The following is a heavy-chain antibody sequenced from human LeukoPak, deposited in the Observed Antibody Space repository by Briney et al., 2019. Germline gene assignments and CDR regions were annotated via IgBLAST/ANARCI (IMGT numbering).Heavy chain of an antibody. J-gene: IGHJ4*02. Sequence: ASVKVSCKASGYTFTSYDINWVRQATGQGLEWMGWMNPNSGNTGYAQKFQGRVTMTRNTSISTAYMELSSLRSEDTAVYYCARVGDSSSGLDYWGQGTLVTVSS. D-gene: IGHD6-6*01. CDR1: GYTFTSYD. V-gene: IGHV1-8*01. CDR2: MNPNSGNT. CDR3: ARVGDSSSGLDY.